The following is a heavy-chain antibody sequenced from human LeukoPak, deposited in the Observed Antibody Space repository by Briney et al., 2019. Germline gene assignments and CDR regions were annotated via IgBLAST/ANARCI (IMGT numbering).Heavy chain of an antibody. CDR2: ITSSGSIM. V-gene: IGHV3-11*01. Sequence: PGGSLRLSCAASGFTFSDYYMSWIRQAPGKGLEWVSYITSSGSIMYYADSVKGRFTISRDNAKNSLYLQMSSLRAEDTAVYYCARDLFTMVRGVQSNYNGFDPWGQGTLVTVSS. J-gene: IGHJ5*02. D-gene: IGHD3-10*01. CDR3: ARDLFTMVRGVQSNYNGFDP. CDR1: GFTFSDYY.